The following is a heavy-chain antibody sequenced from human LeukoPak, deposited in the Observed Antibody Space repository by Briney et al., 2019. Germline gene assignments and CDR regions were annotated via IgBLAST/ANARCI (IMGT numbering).Heavy chain of an antibody. CDR2: IYSGGGDT. Sequence: HPGGSLRLSCAASGFTVSSNYMSWVRQAPGKGLEWISVIYSGGGDTYYADSVKGRFTISRDNSKDTLYHQMNSLKAEDTAVYYGARESCTSASSYVRWFDPWGQGTLATVSS. V-gene: IGHV3-53*01. CDR1: GFTVSSNY. J-gene: IGHJ5*02. D-gene: IGHD2-2*01. CDR3: ARESCTSASSYVRWFDP.